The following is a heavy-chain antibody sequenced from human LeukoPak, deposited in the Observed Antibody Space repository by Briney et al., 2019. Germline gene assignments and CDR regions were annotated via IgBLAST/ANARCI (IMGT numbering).Heavy chain of an antibody. J-gene: IGHJ5*02. CDR2: INPNSGGT. Sequence: ASVKVSCKASGYTFTAYYMHWVRQAPGQGLEWMGWINPNSGGTNYAQKFQGRVTVTRDTSISTAYLELSRLRSDDTAVYYCARGGIERDWFDPWGQGALVTVSS. CDR3: ARGGIERDWFDP. D-gene: IGHD2/OR15-2a*01. V-gene: IGHV1-2*02. CDR1: GYTFTAYY.